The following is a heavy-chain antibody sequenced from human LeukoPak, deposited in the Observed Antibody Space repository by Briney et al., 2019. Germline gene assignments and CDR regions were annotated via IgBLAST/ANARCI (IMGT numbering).Heavy chain of an antibody. CDR2: SMPIFGTA. D-gene: IGHD3-10*01. CDR3: ARAMVRGVIKKFDWFDP. J-gene: IGHJ5*02. Sequence: SVKVSCKASGGTFSSYAISWVRQAPGQGLEWMGGSMPIFGTAVYAPKFKGRVTITADKSTSTAYLELSSLRSEDTAEYYCARAMVRGVIKKFDWFDPWGQGTLVTVSS. V-gene: IGHV1-69*06. CDR1: GGTFSSYA.